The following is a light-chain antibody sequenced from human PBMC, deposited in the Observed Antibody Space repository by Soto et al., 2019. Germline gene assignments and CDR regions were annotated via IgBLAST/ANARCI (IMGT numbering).Light chain of an antibody. V-gene: IGLV2-8*01. CDR2: EVS. J-gene: IGLJ3*02. CDR3: SAFAGSSRMV. Sequence: QSALTQPPSASGSPGQSVTISCTGTSSDVGGYDLVSWYQQYPGKVPKLLIFEVSKRPSGVPDRFSGSKSGNAASLSVSGLQADDEAEYYCSAFAGSSRMVFGGGTKLTVL. CDR1: SSDVGGYDL.